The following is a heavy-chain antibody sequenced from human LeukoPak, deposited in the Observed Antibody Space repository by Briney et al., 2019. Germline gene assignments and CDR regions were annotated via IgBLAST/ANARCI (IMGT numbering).Heavy chain of an antibody. CDR1: GFTVSSNY. Sequence: GGSLRLSCAASGFTVSSNYMSWVRQAPGKGLEWVSVIYSGGSTYYADPVKGRFTISRDNSKNTLYLQMNSLRAEDTAVYYCARAPQYSSGLDYWGQGTLVTVSS. J-gene: IGHJ4*02. CDR3: ARAPQYSSGLDY. V-gene: IGHV3-53*01. CDR2: IYSGGST. D-gene: IGHD6-19*01.